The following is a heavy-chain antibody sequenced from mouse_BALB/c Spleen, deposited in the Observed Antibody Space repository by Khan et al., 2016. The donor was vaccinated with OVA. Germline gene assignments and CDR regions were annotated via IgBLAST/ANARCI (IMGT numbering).Heavy chain of an antibody. Sequence: QIQLMQSGPELKKPGETVKISCKASGYTFTNYGMNWVKQAPGKGLKWMGWINTYTGKPIYANNFKERFALSLETSASTAYMQINTLKNEDTATYFCAREGYNGTMDYWGQGTSVTVSS. CDR1: GYTFTNYG. J-gene: IGHJ4*01. V-gene: IGHV9-3-1*01. CDR2: INTYTGKP. CDR3: AREGYNGTMDY. D-gene: IGHD2-14*01.